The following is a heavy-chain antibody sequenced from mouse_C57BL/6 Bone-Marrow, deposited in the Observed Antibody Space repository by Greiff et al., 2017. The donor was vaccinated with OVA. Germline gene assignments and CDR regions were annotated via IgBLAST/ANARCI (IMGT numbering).Heavy chain of an antibody. Sequence: VQLQQSGPELVKPGASVKMSCKASGYTFTDYNMHWVKQSHGKSLEWIGYINPNNGGTSYNQKFKGKATLTVNKSSSTAYMELRSLTSEDSAVYYCARWNYGSSSGFAYWGQGTLVTVSA. V-gene: IGHV1-22*01. D-gene: IGHD1-1*01. CDR1: GYTFTDYN. J-gene: IGHJ3*01. CDR2: INPNNGGT. CDR3: ARWNYGSSSGFAY.